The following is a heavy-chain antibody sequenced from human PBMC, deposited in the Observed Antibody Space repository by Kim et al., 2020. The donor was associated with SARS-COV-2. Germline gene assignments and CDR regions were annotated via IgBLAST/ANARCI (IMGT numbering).Heavy chain of an antibody. CDR2: ISAYNGNT. J-gene: IGHJ6*02. V-gene: IGHV1-18*04. CDR3: ARPSLSYDILTGYYTSIGYYYGMDV. Sequence: ASVKVSCKASGYTFTSYGISWVRQAPGQGLEWMGWISAYNGNTNYAQKLQGRVTMTTDTSTSTAYMELRSLRSDDTAVYYCARPSLSYDILTGYYTSIGYYYGMDVWGQGTTVTVSS. CDR1: GYTFTSYG. D-gene: IGHD3-9*01.